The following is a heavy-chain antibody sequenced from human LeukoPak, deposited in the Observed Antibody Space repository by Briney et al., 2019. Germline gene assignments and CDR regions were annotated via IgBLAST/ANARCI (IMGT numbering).Heavy chain of an antibody. D-gene: IGHD4-17*01. Sequence: GESLKISCKVSGYTLTSYWIGWVRQMPGKGLEWMGIIYPGDSDTRYSPSFQGQVTISVDKSISTAYLQWSSLKASDTAMYYCALSNDYGDYGGGDAFDIWGQGTMVTVSS. CDR3: ALSNDYGDYGGGDAFDI. CDR1: GYTLTSYW. CDR2: IYPGDSDT. V-gene: IGHV5-51*01. J-gene: IGHJ3*02.